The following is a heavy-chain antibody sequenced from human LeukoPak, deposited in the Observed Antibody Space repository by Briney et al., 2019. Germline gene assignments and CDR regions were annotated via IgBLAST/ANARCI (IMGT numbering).Heavy chain of an antibody. J-gene: IGHJ6*02. V-gene: IGHV1-2*02. CDR3: ARGPSLYYYGMDV. CDR2: INPNSGGT. CDR1: GYTFTGYY. Sequence: ASVKVSCKASGYTFTGYYMHWVRQAPGQGLEWMGWINPNSGGTNYVQKFQGRVTMTRDTSISTPYMELSRLRSDDTAVYYCARGPSLYYYGMDVWGQGTTVTVSS.